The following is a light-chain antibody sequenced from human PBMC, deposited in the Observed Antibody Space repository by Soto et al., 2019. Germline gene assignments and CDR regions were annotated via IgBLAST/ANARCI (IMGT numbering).Light chain of an antibody. V-gene: IGKV1-39*01. CDR2: AAA. J-gene: IGKJ4*01. CDR3: QQSYRTLALT. CDR1: QSISSY. Sequence: DIKMIRSPPSLSACVRDTVTITCRASQSISSYLNWYQQKPXKAPKFXXYAAASLQSGGPSRFSGSGSWTDLALTISSLQTEDFANYYCQQSYRTLALTFGGGTKVDIK.